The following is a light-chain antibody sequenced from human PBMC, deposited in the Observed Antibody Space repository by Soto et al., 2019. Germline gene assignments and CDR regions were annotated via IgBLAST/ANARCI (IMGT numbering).Light chain of an antibody. Sequence: QSVLTQPASVSGSPGQSITISCTGTSSDVGGYNFVSWYQQHPGRAPKLLIYEVSRRPSGVSNRFSGSKSGDTASLTISGLQAEDEADYYCYSYRGYYNRVFGIGTKLTV. V-gene: IGLV2-14*01. J-gene: IGLJ1*01. CDR3: YSYRGYYNRV. CDR2: EVS. CDR1: SSDVGGYNF.